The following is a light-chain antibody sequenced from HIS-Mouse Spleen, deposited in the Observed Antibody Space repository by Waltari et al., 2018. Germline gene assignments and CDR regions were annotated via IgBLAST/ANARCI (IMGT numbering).Light chain of an antibody. Sequence: SYELTQPPSVSVSPGQTARITCSGDALPKKYAYWYQQKSGQAPVLVIYEDSKRPSGIPERISGSSSGTMATLTISGAQVEDEADYYCSSTDSSGNHRVFGGGTKLTVL. CDR1: ALPKKY. CDR2: EDS. J-gene: IGLJ2*01. V-gene: IGLV3-10*01. CDR3: SSTDSSGNHRV.